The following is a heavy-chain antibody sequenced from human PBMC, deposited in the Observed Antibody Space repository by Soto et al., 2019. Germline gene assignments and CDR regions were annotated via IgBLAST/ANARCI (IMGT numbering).Heavy chain of an antibody. CDR1: GYTFTGYY. D-gene: IGHD6-13*01. Sequence: ASVKVSCKASGYTFTGYYMHWVRQAPGQGLEWMGWINPNSGGTNYAQKFQGRVTMTRDTSISTAYMELSRLRSDDTAVYYCARDSLGYSSSVWFDPWGQGTLVTVSS. CDR3: ARDSLGYSSSVWFDP. CDR2: INPNSGGT. J-gene: IGHJ5*02. V-gene: IGHV1-2*02.